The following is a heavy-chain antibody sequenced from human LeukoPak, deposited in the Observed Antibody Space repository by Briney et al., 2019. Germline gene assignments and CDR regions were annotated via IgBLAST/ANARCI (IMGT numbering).Heavy chain of an antibody. V-gene: IGHV3-30*04. CDR2: VSHDGTTK. CDR3: ARVRQQLVRLLGRDTTYYYYYYMDV. CDR1: GLTFSTYT. Sequence: GGSLRLSCVASGLTFSTYTMHWVRQAPGKGLEWVAVVSHDGTTKYYADSVRGRFTISRDNSKNTLYLQMDSLRVDDTAVYYCARVRQQLVRLLGRDTTYYYYYYMDVWGKGTTVTVSS. D-gene: IGHD6-13*01. J-gene: IGHJ6*03.